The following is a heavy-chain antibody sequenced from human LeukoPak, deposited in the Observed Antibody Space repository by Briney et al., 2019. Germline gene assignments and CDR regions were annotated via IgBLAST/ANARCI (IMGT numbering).Heavy chain of an antibody. D-gene: IGHD2-21*02. CDR2: IKEDGSEK. J-gene: IGHJ4*02. CDR3: ARGRVTPDH. CDR1: GFTVDGCC. Sequence: WGSLRLSTAAWGFTVDGCCMSGGRKAEGKLLEWVANIKEDGSEKYYVDSVKGRFTISRDNAKNSVYLQMNSLRVEDTAVYYCARGRVTPDHWGQGTLVTVSS. V-gene: IGHV3-7*01.